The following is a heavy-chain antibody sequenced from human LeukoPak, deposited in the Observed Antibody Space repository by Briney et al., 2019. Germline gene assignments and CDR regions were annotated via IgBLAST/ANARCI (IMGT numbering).Heavy chain of an antibody. V-gene: IGHV1-69*13. J-gene: IGHJ5*02. CDR3: ARGRVPYGVVDP. CDR1: GGTFSSYA. D-gene: IGHD4-17*01. Sequence: SVKVSCKASGGTFSSYAISWVRQAPGQGLEWMGGIIPIFGTANYAQKFQGRVTITADESTSTAYMELSSLRSEDTAVYYCARGRVPYGVVDPWGQGTLVTVSS. CDR2: IIPIFGTA.